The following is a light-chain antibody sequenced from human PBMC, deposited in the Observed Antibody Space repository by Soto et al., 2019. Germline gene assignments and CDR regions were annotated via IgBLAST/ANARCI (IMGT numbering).Light chain of an antibody. V-gene: IGLV2-14*01. CDR2: DVS. Sequence: QSALTQPASVSGSPGQSIAISCTGTSSDVGAYNSVSWYQQYPGKAPKLMIHDVSNRPSGVSNRFSGSKSGSTASLTISGLQAEDEADYYCSSYTSSSSYVFGGGTKLTVL. CDR3: SSYTSSSSYV. J-gene: IGLJ1*01. CDR1: SSDVGAYNS.